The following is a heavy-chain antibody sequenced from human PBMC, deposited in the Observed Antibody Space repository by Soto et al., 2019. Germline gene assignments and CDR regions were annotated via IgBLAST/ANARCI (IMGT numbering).Heavy chain of an antibody. V-gene: IGHV4-59*01. CDR3: ARGLGYCSGGSCESKAY. D-gene: IGHD2-15*01. J-gene: IGHJ4*02. CDR2: IYYSGST. CDR1: GGSISSYY. Sequence: PSETLTLTCTVSGGSISSYYWSWIRQPPGKGLEWIGYIYYSGSTNYNPSLKSRVTISVDTSKNQFSLKLSSVTAADTAVYYCARGLGYCSGGSCESKAYWGQGTLVTDSS.